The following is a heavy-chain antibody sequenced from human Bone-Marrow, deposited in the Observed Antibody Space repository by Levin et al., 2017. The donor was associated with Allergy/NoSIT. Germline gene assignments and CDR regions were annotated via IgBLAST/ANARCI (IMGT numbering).Heavy chain of an antibody. CDR3: ARARPDGAHFDY. CDR1: GYTFTSYD. CDR2: MNPNSGNT. Sequence: ASVKVSCKASGYTFTSYDINWVRQATGQGLEWMGWMNPNSGNTGYAQKFQGRVTMTRNTSISTAYMELSSLRSEDTAVYYCARARPDGAHFDYWGQGTLVTVSS. V-gene: IGHV1-8*01. J-gene: IGHJ4*02. D-gene: IGHD1-14*01.